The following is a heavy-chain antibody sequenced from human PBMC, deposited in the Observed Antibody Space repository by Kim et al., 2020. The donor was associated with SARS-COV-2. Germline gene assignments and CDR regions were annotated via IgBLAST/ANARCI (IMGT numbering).Heavy chain of an antibody. V-gene: IGHV3-15*01. CDR2: GTP. Sequence: GTPDFAEPVKGRFAISRDDSKNTFYLLMNSLKTEDTAVYYCSTADRSILDYWGQGALVTVSS. D-gene: IGHD2-15*01. CDR3: STADRSILDY. J-gene: IGHJ4*02.